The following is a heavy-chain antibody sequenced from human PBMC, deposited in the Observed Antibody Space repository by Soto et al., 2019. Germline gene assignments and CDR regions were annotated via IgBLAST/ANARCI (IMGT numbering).Heavy chain of an antibody. D-gene: IGHD5-12*01. CDR3: ARDSVSTIGDFDN. CDR1: GYSFTGYY. J-gene: IGHJ4*02. V-gene: IGHV1-2*02. Sequence: QVQLVQSGAEMKKPGASVTVSCKAPGYSFTGYYLHWVRQAPGQGLEWLGWINPNSGATNHAQKFQGRVTMTRDRSITTAYMDLNRLTSDDTAVYYCARDSVSTIGDFDNWGQGTLVTVSS. CDR2: INPNSGAT.